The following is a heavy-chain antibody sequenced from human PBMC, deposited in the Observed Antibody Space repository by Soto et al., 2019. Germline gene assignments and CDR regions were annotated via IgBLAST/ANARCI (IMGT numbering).Heavy chain of an antibody. V-gene: IGHV1-18*01. J-gene: IGHJ4*02. CDR2: ISTYTGNT. D-gene: IGHD3-10*01. CDR3: VREVSVSSGSFGGY. Sequence: QVQLVQSGPELKKPGAAVRVSCKASGYTFDSYGLSWVRQAPGQGLEWMGWISTYTGNTDYPQRFQGRVTMDTDTSTSTAYLDLRSLTSDDTAVYYGVREVSVSSGSFGGYWGQGTLVTVSS. CDR1: GYTFDSYG.